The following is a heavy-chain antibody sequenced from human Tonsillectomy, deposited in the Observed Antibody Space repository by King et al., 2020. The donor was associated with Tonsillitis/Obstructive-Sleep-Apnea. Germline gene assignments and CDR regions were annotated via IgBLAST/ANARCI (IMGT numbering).Heavy chain of an antibody. CDR3: ARGRRCSSPSCYHYYYYSMDV. Sequence: VQLQQWGAGLLKPSEPLSLTCAVYGGSFSGYYWSWIRQPPGKGLEWIGEINHSGSTNYNPSLKSRVTISVDTSKNQFSLKLSSVTAADTAVYYCARGRRCSSPSCYHYYYYSMDVWGKGTTVTVSS. CDR1: GGSFSGYY. V-gene: IGHV4-34*01. J-gene: IGHJ6*03. D-gene: IGHD2-2*01. CDR2: INHSGST.